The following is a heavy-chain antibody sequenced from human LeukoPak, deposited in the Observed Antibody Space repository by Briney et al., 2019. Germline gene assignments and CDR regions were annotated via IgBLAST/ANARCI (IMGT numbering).Heavy chain of an antibody. J-gene: IGHJ3*02. CDR3: AGEDNSSGYRPFDI. D-gene: IGHD3-22*01. Sequence: GASVKVSRKASGYTFTGYYIHWVRQAPGQGLEWMGRINPNNGGTNYAQKFQGRVTMTRDMSMSTAYMELSRLRSDDTAVYYCAGEDNSSGYRPFDIRGQGTMVTVPS. CDR2: INPNNGGT. V-gene: IGHV1-2*06. CDR1: GYTFTGYY.